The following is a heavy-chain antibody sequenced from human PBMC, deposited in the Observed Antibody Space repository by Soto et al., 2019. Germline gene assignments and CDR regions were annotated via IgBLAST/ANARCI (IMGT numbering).Heavy chain of an antibody. CDR1: GGTFSSYA. J-gene: IGHJ5*02. CDR3: ARDGSEMATTPANWFDP. D-gene: IGHD5-12*01. V-gene: IGHV1-69*01. CDR2: IIPSFGTA. Sequence: QVQLVQSRAEVKKPGSSVKVSCKASGGTFSSYAISWVRQAPGQGLEWMGGIIPSFGTANYAQKFQGRVTITADESTSTAYMELSSLRSEDTAVYYCARDGSEMATTPANWFDPWGQGTLVTVSS.